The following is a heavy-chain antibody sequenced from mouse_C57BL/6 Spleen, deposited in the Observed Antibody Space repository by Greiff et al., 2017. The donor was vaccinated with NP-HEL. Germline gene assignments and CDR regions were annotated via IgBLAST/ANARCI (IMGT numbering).Heavy chain of an antibody. CDR3: ARESSGYPAWFAY. D-gene: IGHD3-2*02. CDR1: GYSITSGYY. V-gene: IGHV3-6*01. J-gene: IGHJ3*01. Sequence: EVKLQEPGPGLVKPSQSLSLTCSVTGYSITSGYYWNWIRQFPGNKLEWMGYIRYDGSTNYNPSLKNRISITRDTSKNQFFLKLNSVTTEDTATYYCARESSGYPAWFAYWGQGTLVTVSA. CDR2: IRYDGST.